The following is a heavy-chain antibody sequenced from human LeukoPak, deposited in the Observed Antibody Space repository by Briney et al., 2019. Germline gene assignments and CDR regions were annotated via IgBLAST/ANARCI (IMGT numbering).Heavy chain of an antibody. D-gene: IGHD3-16*02. CDR3: ARAYRNWYFDL. Sequence: SVKVSCTASGGTFSSYAISWVRQAPGQGLEWMGGIIPIFGTANYAQTFQGRVTITADKSTSTAYMELSSLRSEDTAVYYCARAYRNWYFDLWGRGTLVTVSS. CDR2: IIPIFGTA. CDR1: GGTFSSYA. V-gene: IGHV1-69*06. J-gene: IGHJ2*01.